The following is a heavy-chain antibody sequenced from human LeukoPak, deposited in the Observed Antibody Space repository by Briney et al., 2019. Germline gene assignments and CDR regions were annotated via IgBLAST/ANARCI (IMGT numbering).Heavy chain of an antibody. CDR3: ARDAALVLLWFGELSNFDY. D-gene: IGHD3-10*01. CDR1: GYTFTGYY. Sequence: ASVKVSCKASGYTFTGYYMHWVRQAPGQGLEWMGWINPNSGGTNYAQKFQGRVTMTRDTSISTAYMELSRLRSDDTAVYYCARDAALVLLWFGELSNFDYWGQGTLVTVSS. CDR2: INPNSGGT. J-gene: IGHJ4*02. V-gene: IGHV1-2*02.